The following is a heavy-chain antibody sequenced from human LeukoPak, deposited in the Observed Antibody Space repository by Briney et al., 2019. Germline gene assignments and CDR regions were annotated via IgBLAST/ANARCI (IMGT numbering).Heavy chain of an antibody. CDR3: ARVGSGSYRGDYFDY. CDR2: ISYDGSNK. J-gene: IGHJ4*02. CDR1: GFTFSSYA. D-gene: IGHD1-26*01. Sequence: PGGSLRLSCAASGFTFSSYAMHWVRQAPGKGLEWVAVISYDGSNKYYADSVKGRFTISRDNSKNTLYLQMNSLRAEDTAVYYCARVGSGSYRGDYFDYWGQGTLVTVSS. V-gene: IGHV3-30*04.